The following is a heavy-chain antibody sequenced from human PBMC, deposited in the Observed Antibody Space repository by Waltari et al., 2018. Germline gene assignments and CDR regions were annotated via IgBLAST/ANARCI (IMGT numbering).Heavy chain of an antibody. CDR3: ARGRDVFANFDYNWFDP. CDR2: VNPNSGAT. V-gene: IGHV1-8*02. J-gene: IGHJ5*02. D-gene: IGHD3-3*01. CDR1: GYSFTNYE. Sequence: QVQLVQSGAEVLRPGASVKVSCLASGYSFTNYEIHWGRQAAGQGLEWMGWVNPNSGATAYAQRFQGRITMTWDTSISTAYMELSNLRSDDTAVLYCARGRDVFANFDYNWFDPWGQGTLVTVSS.